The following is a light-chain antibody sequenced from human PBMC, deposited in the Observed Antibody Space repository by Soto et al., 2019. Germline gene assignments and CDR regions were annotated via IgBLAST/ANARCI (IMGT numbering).Light chain of an antibody. Sequence: QAVVTQEPSFSVSPGGTVTLTCGLDSGSVSTSSYSSWYQQTPGQAPRTLIFSTNSRSSGVPDRFSGSILGNKAALTITGAQADDESDYYCVLYLGSGVWVFGGGTKVTVL. CDR2: STN. CDR1: SGSVSTSSY. J-gene: IGLJ3*02. CDR3: VLYLGSGVWV. V-gene: IGLV8-61*01.